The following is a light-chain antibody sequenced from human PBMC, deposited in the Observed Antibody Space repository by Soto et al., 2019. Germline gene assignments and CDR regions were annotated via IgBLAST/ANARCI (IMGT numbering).Light chain of an antibody. J-gene: IGKJ2*01. V-gene: IGKV3-20*01. CDR1: QSISSSY. CDR3: HLYLRSPNT. CDR2: GAS. Sequence: EIVLTQSPGTLSLSPGERATLSCRASQSISSSYLAWYQQKPGQAPRLLIYGASSRATGIPDRFSGSGSGTDFTLTISRLEPEDFAVFYCHLYLRSPNTFGQGTKLEIK.